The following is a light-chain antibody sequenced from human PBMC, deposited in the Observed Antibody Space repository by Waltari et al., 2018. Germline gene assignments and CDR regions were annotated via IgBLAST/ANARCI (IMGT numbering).Light chain of an antibody. Sequence: DIVMTQSPDSLAVSLGERATINCKSSQSVLYTSRNKNYLAWYQQNPGQPPKLLIYGASTRESGVPYRFSGSGSGTDFTLTISSLQAEDVAVYYCQQYHSPPWTFGQGTKVEIK. CDR3: QQYHSPPWT. CDR1: QSVLYTSRNKNY. CDR2: GAS. V-gene: IGKV4-1*01. J-gene: IGKJ1*01.